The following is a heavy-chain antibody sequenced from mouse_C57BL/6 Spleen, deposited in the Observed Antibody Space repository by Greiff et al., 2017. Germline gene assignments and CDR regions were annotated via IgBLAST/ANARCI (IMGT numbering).Heavy chain of an antibody. CDR3: TRIYGSSYYWYFDV. V-gene: IGHV6-6*01. CDR1: GFPFSDAW. CDR2: IRNKANNHAT. D-gene: IGHD1-1*01. J-gene: IGHJ1*03. Sequence: DVKLVESGGGLVQPGGSMKLSCAASGFPFSDAWMDWVRQSPEKGLEWVAEIRNKANNHATYYAESVKGRFTISRDDSKSSVYLQMNSLRAEDTGIYYCTRIYGSSYYWYFDVWGTGTTVTVSS.